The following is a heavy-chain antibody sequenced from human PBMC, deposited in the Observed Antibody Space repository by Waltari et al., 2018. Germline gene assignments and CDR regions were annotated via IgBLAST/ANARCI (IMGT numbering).Heavy chain of an antibody. Sequence: QLQLQESGPGLVNPSATLSLTCTVSGVSISTSRYSWGWIRQPPGKGLDWIGSLHYGGSSYFNPSLKSRVTISVDTSKNQFSLKLTSVTAADTAVYYCATLPIPLELWYFDLWGRGTLVTVSS. J-gene: IGHJ2*01. D-gene: IGHD1-7*01. CDR1: GVSISTSRYS. V-gene: IGHV4-39*01. CDR3: ATLPIPLELWYFDL. CDR2: LHYGGSS.